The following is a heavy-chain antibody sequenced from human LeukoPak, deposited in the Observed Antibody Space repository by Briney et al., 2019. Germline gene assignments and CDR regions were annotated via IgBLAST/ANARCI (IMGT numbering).Heavy chain of an antibody. CDR3: ARDEVVAGTDSFET. J-gene: IGHJ3*02. CDR2: IYISGFT. CDR1: GASLSNFY. V-gene: IGHV4-4*07. Sequence: SETLSLTCSVSGASLSNFYWSWIRQSAGKRLEWIGRIYISGFTNYNPSLKSRVTMSVDTSKNQFSLHLASVTAADTAIYYCARDEVVAGTDSFETWGQGTMVTVSS. D-gene: IGHD1-1*01.